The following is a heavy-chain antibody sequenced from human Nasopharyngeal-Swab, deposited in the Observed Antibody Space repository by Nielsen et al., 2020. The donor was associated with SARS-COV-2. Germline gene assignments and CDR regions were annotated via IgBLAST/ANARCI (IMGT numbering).Heavy chain of an antibody. CDR3: ARQEGYYDSSAYYS. CDR1: GYSFTSYW. Sequence: GESLKISCKGSGYSFTSYWITWVRQMPGKGLEWMGRIDPSDSYTNYSPSFQGQVTISADKSISTAYLQWSSLKAPDTAMYYCARQEGYYDSSAYYSWGQGTLVTVPS. J-gene: IGHJ4*02. CDR2: IDPSDSYT. D-gene: IGHD3-22*01. V-gene: IGHV5-10-1*04.